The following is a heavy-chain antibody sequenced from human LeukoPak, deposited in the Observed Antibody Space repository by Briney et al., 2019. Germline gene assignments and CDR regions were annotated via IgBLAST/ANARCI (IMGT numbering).Heavy chain of an antibody. D-gene: IGHD4-17*01. J-gene: IGHJ4*02. Sequence: GESLKISCKGSGYSFTSDWIVWVRQMPGKGLEWMGIIYPGDSDTKYSPSFQGQVTISVDKSISTAYLQWNSLKASDTAMYYCVRGDYGTYWGQGTLVTVSS. CDR3: VRGDYGTY. CDR1: GYSFTSDW. V-gene: IGHV5-51*01. CDR2: IYPGDSDT.